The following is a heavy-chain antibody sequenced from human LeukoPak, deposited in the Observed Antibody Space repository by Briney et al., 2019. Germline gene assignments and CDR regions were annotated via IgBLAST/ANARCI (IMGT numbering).Heavy chain of an antibody. J-gene: IGHJ4*02. CDR3: ARGEGYGDYPLPY. Sequence: SETLSLTCAVYGGSFSGYYWSWIRQPPGKGLEWIGEINHSGSTNYNPSLKSRVTISVDTSKNQFSLKLSSVTAADTAVYYCARGEGYGDYPLPYWGQGTLVTVSS. V-gene: IGHV4-34*01. D-gene: IGHD4-17*01. CDR2: INHSGST. CDR1: GGSFSGYY.